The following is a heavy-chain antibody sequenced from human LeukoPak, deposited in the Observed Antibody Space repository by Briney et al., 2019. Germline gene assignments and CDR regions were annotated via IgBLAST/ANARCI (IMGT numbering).Heavy chain of an antibody. CDR1: GFTFSNFG. CDR3: AKTNGYYDY. D-gene: IGHD3-22*01. Sequence: GGSLRLSCAASGFTFSNFGMSWVRQAPGRWLEWLSGISGEGDTTYYAESVKGRFTISRDNSKNTLFLQMNSLSAEDTAVYYCAKTNGYYDYWGQGTLVAVSS. J-gene: IGHJ4*02. V-gene: IGHV3-23*01. CDR2: ISGEGDTT.